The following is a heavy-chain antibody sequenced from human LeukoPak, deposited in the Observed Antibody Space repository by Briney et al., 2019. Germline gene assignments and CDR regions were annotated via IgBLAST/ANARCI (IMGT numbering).Heavy chain of an antibody. CDR2: ISAYNGNT. D-gene: IGHD6-6*01. Sequence: ASVKVSCKASGYTFIGYYMHWVRQAPGQGLEWMGWISAYNGNTNYAQKLQGRVTMTTDTSTSTAYMELRSLRSDDTAVYYCARDTHRLAGFDPWGQGTLVTVSS. V-gene: IGHV1-18*04. CDR1: GYTFIGYY. J-gene: IGHJ5*02. CDR3: ARDTHRLAGFDP.